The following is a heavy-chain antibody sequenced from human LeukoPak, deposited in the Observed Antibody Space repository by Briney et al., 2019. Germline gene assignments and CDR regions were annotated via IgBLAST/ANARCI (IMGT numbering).Heavy chain of an antibody. D-gene: IGHD3-10*01. J-gene: IGHJ4*02. CDR1: GGSFSGYY. V-gene: IGHV4-59*01. CDR2: IYYSGRT. CDR3: ARHRFGELDY. Sequence: PSETLSLTCAVYGGSFSGYYWSWIRQPPGKGLEWIGDIYYSGRTNYNPSVKGRVTISLDTSKNQFSLKLRSVTAADTAVYYCARHRFGELDYWGQGTLVTVSS.